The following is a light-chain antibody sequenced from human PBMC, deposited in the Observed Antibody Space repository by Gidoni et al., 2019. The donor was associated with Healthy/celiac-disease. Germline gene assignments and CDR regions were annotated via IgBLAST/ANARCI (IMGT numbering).Light chain of an antibody. J-gene: IGKJ1*01. V-gene: IGKV3-20*01. CDR2: GAS. CDR1: QNVSSSY. Sequence: EIVLTQSPGTLSLSPGARATLSCRASQNVSSSYLAWYQQKPGQAPRLLIYGASSRATGIPDRFSGSGSGTDFTLTISRLEPEDFAVYYCQHYGSPWTFGQGTKVEIK. CDR3: QHYGSPWT.